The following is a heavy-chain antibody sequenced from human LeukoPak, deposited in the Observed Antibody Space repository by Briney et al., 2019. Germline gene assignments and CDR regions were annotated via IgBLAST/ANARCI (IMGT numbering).Heavy chain of an antibody. CDR3: ARGHYGMEV. CDR2: IKRDGSEK. Sequence: GESLRLSCTASGLTLSNFWMTWVRQAPGKGLEWVANIKRDGSEKHYLDSEKGRFTISRDNAKNSLWLQMNSLRGEDTAVYYCARGHYGMEVWGQGTTVTVSS. J-gene: IGHJ6*02. V-gene: IGHV3-7*04. CDR1: GLTLSNFW.